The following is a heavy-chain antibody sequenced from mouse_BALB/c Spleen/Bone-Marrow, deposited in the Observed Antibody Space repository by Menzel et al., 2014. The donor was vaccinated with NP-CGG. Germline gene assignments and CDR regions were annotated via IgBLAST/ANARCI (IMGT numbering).Heavy chain of an antibody. CDR1: GYSFTGYN. J-gene: IGHJ3*01. Sequence: VQLQQSGPELEKPGASVKISCKASGYSFTGYNMNWVKQTNGKSLEWIGNIDPYYGGISYNQKFKDKATLTVDKSPSTAYMQLKSLTSEDSAVYYCARSIEYRPLTYWGQGTLVTVSA. V-gene: IGHV1-39*01. D-gene: IGHD2-14*01. CDR3: ARSIEYRPLTY. CDR2: IDPYYGGI.